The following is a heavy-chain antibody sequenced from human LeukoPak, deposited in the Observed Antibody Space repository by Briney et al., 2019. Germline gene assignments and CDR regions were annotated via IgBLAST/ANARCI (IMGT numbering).Heavy chain of an antibody. D-gene: IGHD6-13*01. V-gene: IGHV1-24*01. J-gene: IGHJ4*02. Sequence: EASVKVSCKVSGYTLTELSMHWVRQAPGKGLEWMGGFDPEDGETIYAQKFQGRVTMTRNSSISTAYMELSSLRSEDTAVYYCARRIATGGTTIGYWGQGTLVTVSS. CDR3: ARRIATGGTTIGY. CDR2: FDPEDGET. CDR1: GYTLTELS.